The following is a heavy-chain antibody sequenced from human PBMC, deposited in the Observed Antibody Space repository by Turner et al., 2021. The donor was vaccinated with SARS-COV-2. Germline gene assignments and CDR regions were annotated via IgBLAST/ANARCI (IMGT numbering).Heavy chain of an antibody. Sequence: QLQLVASGGGVVQSWRSLRASVTASGFTFSSYGIHWVRQAPGSGLECVAFIWYDGSNKYYTDSVKCRFTISRDNSKNTLYLQMNSLRAEDTAVYYCARDQLGVEATWFDPWGQGTLVTVSS. D-gene: IGHD2-8*01. V-gene: IGHV3-33*01. CDR3: ARDQLGVEATWFDP. J-gene: IGHJ5*02. CDR2: IWYDGSNK. CDR1: GFTFSSYG.